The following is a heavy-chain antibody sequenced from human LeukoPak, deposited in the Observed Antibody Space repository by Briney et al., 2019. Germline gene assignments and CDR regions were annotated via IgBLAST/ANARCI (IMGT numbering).Heavy chain of an antibody. Sequence: SETLSLTCTVSGGSISSGSYYWSWIRQPAGKGLEWIGRIYTSGSTNYNPSLKSPVTISVDMSKNQFSLKLSSVTAADTAVYYCARASVDTAMGGDYYYYYMDVWGKGTTVTVSS. D-gene: IGHD5-18*01. CDR2: IYTSGST. V-gene: IGHV4-61*02. CDR1: GGSISSGSYY. CDR3: ARASVDTAMGGDYYYYYMDV. J-gene: IGHJ6*03.